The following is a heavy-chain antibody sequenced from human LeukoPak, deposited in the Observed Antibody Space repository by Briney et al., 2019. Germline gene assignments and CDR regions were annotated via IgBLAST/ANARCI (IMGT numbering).Heavy chain of an antibody. V-gene: IGHV1-2*06. CDR1: GYTLTDYY. CDR3: ARVGYYESSGYYEY. Sequence: ASVKVSCKASGYTLTDYYMHWVRLAPGRGLEWMGRINPNSGGTNYAQKFQGRVTMTRDTSISTVYMELSRLRPDDTAVYYCARVGYYESSGYYEYWGQGTLVTVSS. CDR2: INPNSGGT. D-gene: IGHD3-22*01. J-gene: IGHJ4*02.